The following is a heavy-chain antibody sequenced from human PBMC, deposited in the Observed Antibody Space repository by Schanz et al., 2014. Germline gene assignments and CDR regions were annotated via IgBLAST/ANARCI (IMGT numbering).Heavy chain of an antibody. CDR2: IGVDGTTT. D-gene: IGHD3-10*01. CDR1: GFGFSSYS. J-gene: IGHJ3*02. Sequence: EVQLVESGGGLVKPGGSLRLSCAASGFGFSSYSMNWVRQAPGKGLEWVSVIGVDGTTTYYADSVKGRFTISRDNSKNTLYLQMNSLRAEDTAVYYCAKGRFGELSAFDIWGQGTMVTVSS. V-gene: IGHV3-23*04. CDR3: AKGRFGELSAFDI.